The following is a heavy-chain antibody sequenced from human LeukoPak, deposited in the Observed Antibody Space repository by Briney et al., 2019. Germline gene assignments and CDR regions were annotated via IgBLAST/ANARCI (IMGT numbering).Heavy chain of an antibody. D-gene: IGHD4/OR15-4a*01. J-gene: IGHJ4*02. Sequence: PSETLSLTCTVSGGSIRSYYWSWIRQPPGKGLEWIGYIYYSGSTNYNPSLKSRVTISVDTSKNQFSLKLSSVTAADTAVYYCARDDYADGAFDYWGQGTLVTVSS. V-gene: IGHV4-59*01. CDR1: GGSIRSYY. CDR3: ARDDYADGAFDY. CDR2: IYYSGST.